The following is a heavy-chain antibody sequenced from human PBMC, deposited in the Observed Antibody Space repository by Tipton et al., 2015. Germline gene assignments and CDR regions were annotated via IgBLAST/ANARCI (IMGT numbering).Heavy chain of an antibody. D-gene: IGHD2-21*02. Sequence: LRLSCAASGFSFSDYAMSWVRQPPGKGLEWIGEIYHRGTTTYNPSLNSRVTISVDKSKNQFSLNVSSVTAADTAVYFCARVGYCGGDCFSGYYGMDVWGPGTTVTVSS. J-gene: IGHJ6*02. CDR3: ARVGYCGGDCFSGYYGMDV. CDR2: IYHRGTT. CDR1: GFSFSDYA. V-gene: IGHV4-34*01.